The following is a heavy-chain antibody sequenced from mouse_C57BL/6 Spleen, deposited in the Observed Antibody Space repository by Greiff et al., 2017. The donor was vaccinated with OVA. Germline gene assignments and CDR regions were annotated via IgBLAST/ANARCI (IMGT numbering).Heavy chain of an antibody. Sequence: EVQVVESGGGLVKPGGSLKLSCAASGFTFSDYGMHWVRQAPEKGLEWVAYISSGSSTIYYADTVKGRFTISRDNAKNTLFLQMTSLRSEDTAMYYCARITTVVAPIGDYWGQGTSVTVSS. V-gene: IGHV5-17*01. CDR2: ISSGSSTI. D-gene: IGHD1-1*01. CDR1: GFTFSDYG. J-gene: IGHJ4*01. CDR3: ARITTVVAPIGDY.